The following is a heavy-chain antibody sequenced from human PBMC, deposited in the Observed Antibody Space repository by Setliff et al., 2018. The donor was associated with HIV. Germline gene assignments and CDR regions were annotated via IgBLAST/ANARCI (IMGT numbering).Heavy chain of an antibody. J-gene: IGHJ6*04. V-gene: IGHV4-39*07. Sequence: ETLSLTCTVSGGSISSSNYYWGWIRQPPGKGLEWIGYIYYGSTHYNPSFEGRVTISVDTSKNQFSLKLSSVTAADTAVYYCARDQRYCTNALCPEALDVWGKGTTVTVSS. D-gene: IGHD2-8*01. CDR1: GGSISSSNYY. CDR3: ARDQRYCTNALCPEALDV. CDR2: IYYGST.